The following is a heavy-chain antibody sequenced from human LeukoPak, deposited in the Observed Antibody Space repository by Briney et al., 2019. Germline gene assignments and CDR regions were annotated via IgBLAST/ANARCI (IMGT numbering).Heavy chain of an antibody. CDR1: GFTFSSYT. V-gene: IGHV3-23*01. CDR3: AKDLYSNYGPADY. J-gene: IGHJ4*02. D-gene: IGHD4-11*01. Sequence: GGSLRLSCAASGFTFSSYTMSWVRQAPGKGLEWVSTITTSDGNTHYADSVGGRFTISRDNSKNTLFLQMNSLRDEDTAVYYCAKDLYSNYGPADYWGQGNLVTVSS. CDR2: ITTSDGNT.